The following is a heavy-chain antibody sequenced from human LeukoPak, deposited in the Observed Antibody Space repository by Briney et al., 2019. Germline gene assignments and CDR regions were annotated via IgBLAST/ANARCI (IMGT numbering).Heavy chain of an antibody. D-gene: IGHD1-20*01. CDR1: GYSISSGYY. CDR3: ARELGNWNEAPFDY. CDR2: IYHSGST. V-gene: IGHV4-38-2*02. Sequence: SETLSLTCTVSGYSISSGYYWGWIRQPPGKGLEWIGSIYHSGSTYYNPSLKSRVTISVDTSKNQFSLKLSSVTAADTAVYYCARELGNWNEAPFDYWGQGTLVTVSS. J-gene: IGHJ4*02.